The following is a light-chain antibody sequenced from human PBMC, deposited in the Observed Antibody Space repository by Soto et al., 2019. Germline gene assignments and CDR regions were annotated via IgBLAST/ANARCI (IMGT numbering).Light chain of an antibody. V-gene: IGKV3-11*01. Sequence: EIVLTQSPATLSLSPGERATLSCRASQSVENYLAWFQQKRGQAPRLLIYDTSNRAAGIPDRFSGSGSGTDFTLTISSLEPEDFAVYYCHQRYIWPPLTFGGGTRLDIK. J-gene: IGKJ4*01. CDR2: DTS. CDR1: QSVENY. CDR3: HQRYIWPPLT.